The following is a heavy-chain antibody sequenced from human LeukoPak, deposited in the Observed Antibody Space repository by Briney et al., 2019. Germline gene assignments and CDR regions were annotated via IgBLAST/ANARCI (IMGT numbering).Heavy chain of an antibody. Sequence: KPSETPSLTCTVSGGSISSYYWSWIRQPPGKGLEWIGYIYYSGSTNYNPSLKSRVTISVDTSKNQFSLKLSSVTAADTAVYFCARRDGYNSYYFDYWGQGTLVTVSS. V-gene: IGHV4-59*01. CDR3: ARRDGYNSYYFDY. J-gene: IGHJ4*02. CDR1: GGSISSYY. D-gene: IGHD5-24*01. CDR2: IYYSGST.